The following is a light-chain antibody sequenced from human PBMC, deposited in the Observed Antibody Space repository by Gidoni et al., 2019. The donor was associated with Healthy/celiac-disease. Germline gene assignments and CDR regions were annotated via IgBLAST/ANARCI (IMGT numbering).Light chain of an antibody. CDR2: AAS. CDR1: QGISNY. Sequence: DIQMTQSPSSLSASVGDRVTITCRASQGISNYLAWYQQKPGKVPQLLLYAASTLQSGVPSRFSSSGSGTDVSLTISSRQPADVSTYYCQQYNSAPRTFGQXTKVEIK. J-gene: IGKJ1*01. V-gene: IGKV1-27*01. CDR3: QQYNSAPRT.